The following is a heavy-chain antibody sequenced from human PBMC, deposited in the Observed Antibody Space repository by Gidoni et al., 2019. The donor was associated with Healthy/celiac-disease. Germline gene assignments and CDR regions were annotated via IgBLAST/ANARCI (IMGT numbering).Heavy chain of an antibody. D-gene: IGHD3-22*01. CDR3: AKPYYYESSGYYPSGY. V-gene: IGHV3-23*01. Sequence: EVQLFDSAGCLVQPGRFLSLSCAASGFTFLSYAMSWVRQAPGKGREWVSAISGSGGSTYYADSVKGRFTISRDNSKNTLYLQMNSLRAEDTAVYYCAKPYYYESSGYYPSGYWGQGTLVTVSS. CDR2: ISGSGGST. J-gene: IGHJ4*02. CDR1: GFTFLSYA.